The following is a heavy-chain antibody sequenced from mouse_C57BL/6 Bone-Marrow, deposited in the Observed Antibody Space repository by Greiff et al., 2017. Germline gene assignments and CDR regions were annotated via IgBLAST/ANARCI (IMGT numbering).Heavy chain of an antibody. D-gene: IGHD1-1*01. J-gene: IGHJ1*03. V-gene: IGHV1-63*01. CDR2: IYPGGGDT. Sequence: QVQLQQSGAVLVRPGTSVKMSCKASGYTFTNYWIGWAKQRPGHGLEWIGDIYPGGGDTNYNEKFKGKATLTADKSASTAYMQFSSLTAEDSAIYYCTRVTTVVATDWDFDVWGTGTTVTVSS. CDR3: TRVTTVVATDWDFDV. CDR1: GYTFTNYW.